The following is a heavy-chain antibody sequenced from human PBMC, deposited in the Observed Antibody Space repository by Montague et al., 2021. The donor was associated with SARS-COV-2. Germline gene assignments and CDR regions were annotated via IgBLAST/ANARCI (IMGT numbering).Heavy chain of an antibody. CDR1: GGSISSYS. D-gene: IGHD3-9*01. CDR3: ARLGLGGYDILTGYYQPGMDV. Sequence: SETLSLTCTVSGGSISSYSWSWIRQPPGKGLEWIGSIFYSGSTNYNPSLKSRVTISVDTSKKQFSLKLSSVTAADTAVYYCARLGLGGYDILTGYYQPGMDVWGQGTTVTVSS. J-gene: IGHJ6*02. V-gene: IGHV4-59*08. CDR2: IFYSGST.